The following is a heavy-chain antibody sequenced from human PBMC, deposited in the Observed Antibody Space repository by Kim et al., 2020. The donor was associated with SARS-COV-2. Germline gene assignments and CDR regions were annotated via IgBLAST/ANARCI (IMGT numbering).Heavy chain of an antibody. CDR2: IWYDGSNK. CDR3: AKDRRRMVRGVPYGMDV. Sequence: GGSLRLSCAASGFTFSSYGMHWVRQAPGKGLEWVAVIWYDGSNKYYADSVKGRFTISRDNSKNTLYLQMNSLRAEDTAVYYCAKDRRRMVRGVPYGMDVWGQGTTVTVSS. V-gene: IGHV3-33*06. D-gene: IGHD3-10*01. J-gene: IGHJ6*02. CDR1: GFTFSSYG.